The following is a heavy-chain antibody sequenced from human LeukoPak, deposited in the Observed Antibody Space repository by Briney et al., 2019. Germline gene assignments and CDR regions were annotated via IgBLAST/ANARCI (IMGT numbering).Heavy chain of an antibody. V-gene: IGHV3-11*01. CDR2: ISSSGSTI. Sequence: PGGSLRLSCAASGFTFSDYYMSWVRQAPGKGLEWVSYISSSGSTIYYADSVKGRFTISRDNAKNSLYLQMNSLRAEDTALYYCASHSVKGYYDSSPTDYWGQGTLVTVSS. CDR3: ASHSVKGYYDSSPTDY. J-gene: IGHJ4*02. D-gene: IGHD3-22*01. CDR1: GFTFSDYY.